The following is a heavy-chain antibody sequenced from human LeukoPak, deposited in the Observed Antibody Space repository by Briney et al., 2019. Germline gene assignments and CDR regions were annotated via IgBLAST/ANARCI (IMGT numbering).Heavy chain of an antibody. D-gene: IGHD3-22*01. J-gene: IGHJ2*01. Sequence: PGGSLRLSCAASGFTFSNYWMHWVRQAPGKGLVWVSRGKSDGSSTSYADSVKGRFTISRDNAKNTLYLQMNSLRAEDTAVYYCARMDYYDSSGYPHWYFDLWGRGTLVTVSS. CDR1: GFTFSNYW. CDR3: ARMDYYDSSGYPHWYFDL. V-gene: IGHV3-74*01. CDR2: GKSDGSST.